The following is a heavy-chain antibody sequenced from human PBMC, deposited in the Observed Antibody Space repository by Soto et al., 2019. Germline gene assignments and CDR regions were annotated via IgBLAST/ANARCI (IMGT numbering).Heavy chain of an antibody. CDR2: IYPGDSDT. J-gene: IGHJ6*02. V-gene: IGHV5-51*01. Sequence: RGESLKISCKGSGYSFTSYWIGWVRQMPGKGLEWMGIIYPGDSDTRYSPSFQGQVTISADKSISTAYLQWSSLKASDTAMYYCAKRDCGGDCYSLSYGMDVWGQGTTVTVSS. CDR3: AKRDCGGDCYSLSYGMDV. D-gene: IGHD2-21*02. CDR1: GYSFTSYW.